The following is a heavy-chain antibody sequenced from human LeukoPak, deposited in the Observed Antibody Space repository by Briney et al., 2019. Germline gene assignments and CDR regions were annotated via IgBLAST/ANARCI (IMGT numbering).Heavy chain of an antibody. CDR1: GGSLSSGGYY. Sequence: SETLSLTCTVSGGSLSSGGYYWSWIRQHPEKGLEWIGYIYYSGNTNYNPSLKSRVTISVDTSKNQFSLKLSSVTAADTAVYYCARVPDPGRASYYYGMDVWGQGTTVTVSS. CDR2: IYYSGNT. V-gene: IGHV4-61*08. D-gene: IGHD1-1*01. J-gene: IGHJ6*02. CDR3: ARVPDPGRASYYYGMDV.